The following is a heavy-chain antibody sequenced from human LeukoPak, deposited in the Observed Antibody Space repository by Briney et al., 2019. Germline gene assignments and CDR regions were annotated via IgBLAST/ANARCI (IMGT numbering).Heavy chain of an antibody. J-gene: IGHJ3*02. CDR2: ISSSSSYI. CDR1: GFTFSSYS. CDR3: ARTPGGGYYDFWSGYYTDDAFDI. V-gene: IGHV3-21*04. Sequence: GGSPRLSCAASGFTFSSYSMNWVRQAPGKGLEWVSSISSSSSYIYYADSVKGRFTISRDNAKDSLYLQMNSLRAEDTAVYYCARTPGGGYYDFWSGYYTDDAFDIWGQGTMVTVSS. D-gene: IGHD3-3*01.